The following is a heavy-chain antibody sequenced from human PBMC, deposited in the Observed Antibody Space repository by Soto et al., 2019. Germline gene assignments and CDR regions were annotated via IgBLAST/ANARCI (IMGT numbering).Heavy chain of an antibody. Sequence: SVKVSCKDSGGLFSSFAISWVRQAPGQGLEWMGGIIPVFGTTNYAQKFQGRVTIAADESTNTAYMELSSLTSDDTAMYYCARGGGPYVWFNEFWGQGTQVTVSS. J-gene: IGHJ4*02. CDR1: GGLFSSFA. CDR3: ARGGGPYVWFNEF. CDR2: IIPVFGTT. D-gene: IGHD3-16*01. V-gene: IGHV1-69*13.